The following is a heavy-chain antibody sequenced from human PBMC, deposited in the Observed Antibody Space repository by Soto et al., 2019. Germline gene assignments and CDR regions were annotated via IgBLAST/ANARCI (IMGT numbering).Heavy chain of an antibody. D-gene: IGHD5-12*01. CDR1: GGTFSSYA. V-gene: IGHV1-69*01. J-gene: IGHJ4*02. Sequence: QVQLVQSGAEVKKPGSSVKVSCKASGGTFSSYAVSWVRQAPGRGLEWMGGIIPIFGTANYAQKFQGRVTITADESTSTAYMELSSLRYEDTAVYYCASPAGKRWLQFDYWGQGTLVTVSS. CDR2: IIPIFGTA. CDR3: ASPAGKRWLQFDY.